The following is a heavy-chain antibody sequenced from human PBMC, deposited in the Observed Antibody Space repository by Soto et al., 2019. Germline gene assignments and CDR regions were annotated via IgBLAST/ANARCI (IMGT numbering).Heavy chain of an antibody. CDR1: GLTLSSYW. Sequence: GGSLRLSCAASGLTLSSYWMAWVRQTPGKGLEFVANIREDGKEINYVDSVKGRFTISRDNAKNSLFLQMNSLRDDDTAVYYCGTDQWGGAFDIGGQGTMVTVSS. V-gene: IGHV3-7*01. CDR3: GTDQWGGAFDI. J-gene: IGHJ3*02. D-gene: IGHD3-10*01. CDR2: IREDGKEI.